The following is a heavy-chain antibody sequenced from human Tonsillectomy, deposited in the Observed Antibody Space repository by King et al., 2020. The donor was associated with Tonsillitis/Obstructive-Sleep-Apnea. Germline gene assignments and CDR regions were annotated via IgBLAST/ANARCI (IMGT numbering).Heavy chain of an antibody. CDR2: IYYSGST. V-gene: IGHV4-39*01. Sequence: QLQESGPGLVKPSDTLSLTCTVSGGSISSSSYYLGWIRQPPGKGLEWIGSIYYSGSTYYNPSLKSRVTISVATSKNQFSLKLSSVTAADTAVYYCASGVLRGYSYGYGYWGQGTLVTVSS. CDR1: GGSISSSSYY. J-gene: IGHJ4*02. CDR3: ASGVLRGYSYGYGY. D-gene: IGHD5-18*01.